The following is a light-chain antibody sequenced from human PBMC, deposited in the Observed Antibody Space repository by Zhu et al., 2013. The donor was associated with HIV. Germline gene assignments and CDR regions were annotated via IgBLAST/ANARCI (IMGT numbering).Light chain of an antibody. J-gene: IGKJ4*01. CDR1: QSVSSN. CDR3: QQYNNWPPLT. V-gene: IGKV3-15*01. Sequence: EIVMTQSPATLSVSPGERATLSCRASQSVSSNLAWYQQKPGQAPRLLIYGASSRATGIPARFSGSGSGTEFTLTISSLRSEDFAVYYCQQYNNWPPLTFGRRDRTVEIK. CDR2: GAS.